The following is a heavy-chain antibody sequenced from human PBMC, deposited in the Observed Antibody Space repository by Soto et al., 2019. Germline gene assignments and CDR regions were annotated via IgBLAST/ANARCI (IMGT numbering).Heavy chain of an antibody. J-gene: IGHJ4*02. D-gene: IGHD3-10*01. CDR2: IYYSGST. Sequence: SETLSLTCTVSGGSISSYYWSWIRQPPGKGLEWIGYIYYSGSTNYNPSLKSRVTISVDTSKNQFSLKLGSVTAADTAVYYCARAPSVLLWFGELGDYFDYWGQGTLVTVSS. CDR3: ARAPSVLLWFGELGDYFDY. V-gene: IGHV4-59*01. CDR1: GGSISSYY.